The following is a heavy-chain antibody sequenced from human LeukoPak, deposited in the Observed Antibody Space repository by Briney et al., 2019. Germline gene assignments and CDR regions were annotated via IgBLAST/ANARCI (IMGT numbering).Heavy chain of an antibody. CDR3: ARSPTAMAHFDY. D-gene: IGHD5-18*01. CDR2: ISSSSSYI. J-gene: IGHJ4*02. Sequence: GGSLRLSCAASGFTFSSYSMNWVRQAPGKGLEWVSSISSSSSYIYYADSVKGRSTISRDNAKNSLYLQMNSLRAEDTAVYYCARSPTAMAHFDYWGQGTLVTVSS. V-gene: IGHV3-21*01. CDR1: GFTFSSYS.